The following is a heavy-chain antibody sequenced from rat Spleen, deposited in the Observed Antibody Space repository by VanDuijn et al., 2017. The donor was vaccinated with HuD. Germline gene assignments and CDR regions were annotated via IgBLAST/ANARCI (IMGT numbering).Heavy chain of an antibody. J-gene: IGHJ2*01. D-gene: IGHD4-3*01. V-gene: IGHV5-20*01. CDR3: TTYNSGYYFDY. CDR1: GFTFSNYD. CDR2: ISYDGSSN. Sequence: EVQLVESGGGLVQPGRSMKLSCAASGFTFSNYDMAWVRQAPTKGLEWVASISYDGSSNYYRDSVKGRFTISRDNTKSTLYLQMDSLRSEDTATYYCTTYNSGYYFDYGGQGVMVTVSS.